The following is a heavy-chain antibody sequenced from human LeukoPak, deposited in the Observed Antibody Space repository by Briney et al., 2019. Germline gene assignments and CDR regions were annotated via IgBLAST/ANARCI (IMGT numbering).Heavy chain of an antibody. CDR3: ARARSAYCGGDCYSFAFDI. D-gene: IGHD2-21*02. CDR2: IYYSGST. CDR1: GGSISSGGYY. J-gene: IGHJ3*02. V-gene: IGHV4-31*03. Sequence: SETLSLTCTVSGGSISSGGYYWTWIRQHPGKGLEWIGYIYYSGSTYYNPSLKSRVTISVDTSKNRFSLKLSSVTAADTAVYYCARARSAYCGGDCYSFAFDIWGQGTMVTVSS.